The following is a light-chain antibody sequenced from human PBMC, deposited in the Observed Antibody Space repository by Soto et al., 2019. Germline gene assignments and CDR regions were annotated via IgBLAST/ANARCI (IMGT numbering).Light chain of an antibody. J-gene: IGKJ2*01. Sequence: DIVMTQSPLSLPVTPGEPASISCRSSQSLLHSNGYTYLDWYLQKPGQSPQLLIYLGSLRASGVPDRFIGSASGTDFTLKISRVEAEDVGVYYCMQIPENSHTFGQGTKLEIK. V-gene: IGKV2-28*01. CDR1: QSLLHSNGYTY. CDR2: LGS. CDR3: MQIPENSHT.